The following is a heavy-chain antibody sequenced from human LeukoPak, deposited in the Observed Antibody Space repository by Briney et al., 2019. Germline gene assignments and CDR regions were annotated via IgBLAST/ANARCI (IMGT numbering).Heavy chain of an antibody. D-gene: IGHD6-19*01. V-gene: IGHV3-23*01. Sequence: PGGSLRLSCAASGFTFSSYAMSWVRQAPGKGLEWVSAISGSGGSTYYADSVKGRFTISRDNSKNTLYLQMNSLGAEDTAVYYCAKDSTYSSGWPHYFDYWGQGTLVTVSS. CDR3: AKDSTYSSGWPHYFDY. CDR2: ISGSGGST. J-gene: IGHJ4*02. CDR1: GFTFSSYA.